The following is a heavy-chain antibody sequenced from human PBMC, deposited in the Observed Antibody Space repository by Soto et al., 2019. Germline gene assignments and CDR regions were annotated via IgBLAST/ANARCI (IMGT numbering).Heavy chain of an antibody. J-gene: IGHJ4*02. CDR3: ARDLQLPLDY. V-gene: IGHV4-34*01. Sequence: QVQLQQWGAGLLKPSETLSLTCAVYGGSFSGYYWNWIRQPPGKGLEWIGEISHTGNTNYNPSLKIRVTLSVDTSKKQFSLRLTSVTAADTAVYYCARDLQLPLDYWGQGTLVTVSS. CDR2: ISHTGNT. D-gene: IGHD2-2*01. CDR1: GGSFSGYY.